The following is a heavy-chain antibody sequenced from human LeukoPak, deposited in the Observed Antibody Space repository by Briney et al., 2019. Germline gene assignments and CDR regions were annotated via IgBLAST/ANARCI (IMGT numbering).Heavy chain of an antibody. Sequence: GGSLRLSCAASGFTVSSNYMNWVRQAPGKGLEWVSYIVSSGTSIYYADSVRGRFTISRDNAKNSLYLQMNSLRAEDTAVYYCARGGYCSGGTCYKWNAFDIWGQGTMVTVSS. CDR3: ARGGYCSGGTCYKWNAFDI. CDR1: GFTVSSNY. D-gene: IGHD2-15*01. V-gene: IGHV3-48*03. CDR2: IVSSGTSI. J-gene: IGHJ3*02.